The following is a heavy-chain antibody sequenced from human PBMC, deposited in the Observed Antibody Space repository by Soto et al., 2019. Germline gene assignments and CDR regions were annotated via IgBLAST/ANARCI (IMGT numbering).Heavy chain of an antibody. D-gene: IGHD3-9*01. CDR2: ISGSGGST. Sequence: GGSLRLPCAASGFTFSSYAMSWVRQAPGKGLEWVSAISGSGGSTYYGDSVKGRFTISRDNSKNTLYLQMNSLRAEDTAVYYCANVRYFDWSFPSWFDPWGQGTLVTVSS. J-gene: IGHJ5*02. CDR1: GFTFSSYA. V-gene: IGHV3-23*01. CDR3: ANVRYFDWSFPSWFDP.